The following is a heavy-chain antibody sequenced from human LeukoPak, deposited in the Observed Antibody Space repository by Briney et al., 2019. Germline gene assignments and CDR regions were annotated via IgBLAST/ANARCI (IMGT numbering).Heavy chain of an antibody. Sequence: GASVKVSCKASGYTFTSYGISWVRQAPGQGLEWMGGIIPIFGTANYAQKFQGRVTITTDESTSTAYMELSSLRSEDTAVYYCARYRGHYYDSSGYLDWGQGTLVTVSS. CDR2: IIPIFGTA. J-gene: IGHJ4*02. CDR1: GYTFTSYG. CDR3: ARYRGHYYDSSGYLD. V-gene: IGHV1-69*05. D-gene: IGHD3-22*01.